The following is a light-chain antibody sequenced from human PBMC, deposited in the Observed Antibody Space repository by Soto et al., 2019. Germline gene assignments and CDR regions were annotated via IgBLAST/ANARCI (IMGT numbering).Light chain of an antibody. CDR3: QQFNSYPPT. J-gene: IGKJ1*01. V-gene: IGKV1-13*02. CDR1: QGISSA. CDR2: DAS. Sequence: AIQLTQSPSSLSASVGDRVTITCRASQGISSALAWYQQKPGKAPKLLIYDASSLESGVPSRFSVSGSVTDFTLTISSLQPEDFATYYCQQFNSYPPTFGQGTKVEIK.